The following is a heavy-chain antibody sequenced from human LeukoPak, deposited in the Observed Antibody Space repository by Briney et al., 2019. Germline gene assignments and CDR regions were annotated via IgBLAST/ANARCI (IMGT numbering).Heavy chain of an antibody. D-gene: IGHD3-22*01. CDR1: GFTFSSYA. CDR3: ARDRYYDSSGYYGTGLYYYGMDV. Sequence: PGRSLRLSCAASGFTFSSYAMHWVRQAPGKGLEWVAVISYDGSNKYYADSVKGRFTISRDNSKNTLYLQMNSLRAEDTAVYYCARDRYYDSSGYYGTGLYYYGMDVWGQGTTVTVSS. CDR2: ISYDGSNK. V-gene: IGHV3-30-3*01. J-gene: IGHJ6*02.